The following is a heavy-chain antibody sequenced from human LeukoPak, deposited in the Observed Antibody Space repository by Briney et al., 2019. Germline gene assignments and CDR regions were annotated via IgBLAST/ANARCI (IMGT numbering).Heavy chain of an antibody. CDR3: AKVAGIGYYYYYMDV. V-gene: IGHV3-23*01. J-gene: IGHJ6*03. D-gene: IGHD1-26*01. Sequence: GGSLRLSCAASGFTFSSYAMSWVRQAPGKGLEWVSAISGRGGSTYYADSVKGRFTISRDNSKNTLYLQMNSLRAEDTAVYYCAKVAGIGYYYYYMDVWGKGTTVTVSS. CDR1: GFTFSSYA. CDR2: ISGRGGST.